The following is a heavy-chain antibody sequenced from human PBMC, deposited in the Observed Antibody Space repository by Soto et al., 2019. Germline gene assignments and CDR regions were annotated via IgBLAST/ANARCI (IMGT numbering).Heavy chain of an antibody. CDR1: GGSLSGYY. CDR3: ARGVYDILTGYYKSRGDYYYYGMDV. Sequence: SETLSLTCAVYGGSLSGYYWSWIRQPPGKGLERNGEINHSGSTNYNPSLKSRVTISVDTSKNQFSLKLSSVTAADTAVYYCARGVYDILTGYYKSRGDYYYYGMDVWGQGTTVTVSS. V-gene: IGHV4-34*01. CDR2: INHSGST. J-gene: IGHJ6*02. D-gene: IGHD3-9*01.